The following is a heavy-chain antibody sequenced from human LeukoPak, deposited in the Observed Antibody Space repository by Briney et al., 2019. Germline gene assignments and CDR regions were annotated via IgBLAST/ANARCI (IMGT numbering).Heavy chain of an antibody. CDR3: ARGAVGEPNDY. Sequence: GESLKISCNGSGYSFTTYWVGWVRQMPGKGLEWMWIIYPGDSDTRYSPSFQGQVTISADKSISTVYLRWSRLKASDSAMYSCARGAVGEPNDYWGQGTLVTVSS. J-gene: IGHJ4*02. V-gene: IGHV5-51*01. CDR2: IYPGDSDT. D-gene: IGHD3-16*01. CDR1: GYSFTTYW.